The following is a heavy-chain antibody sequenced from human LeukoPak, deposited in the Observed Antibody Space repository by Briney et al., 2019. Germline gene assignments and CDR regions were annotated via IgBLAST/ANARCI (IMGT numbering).Heavy chain of an antibody. CDR1: GYTFTHCD. CDR3: AKTDYDILTGYSPNWLDP. CDR2: MNPNIGNV. J-gene: IGHJ5*02. D-gene: IGHD3-9*01. Sequence: ASVMVSCKASGYTFTHCDINWVRQATGRGLEWMGWMNPNIGNVGYAQKFQGRVTMTRDTSISTAYMELSSLTSEDTAVYYCAKTDYDILTGYSPNWLDPWGQGTLVIVSS. V-gene: IGHV1-8*01.